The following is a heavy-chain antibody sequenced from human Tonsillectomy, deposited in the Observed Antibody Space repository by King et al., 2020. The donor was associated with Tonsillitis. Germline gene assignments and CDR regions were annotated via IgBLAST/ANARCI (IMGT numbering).Heavy chain of an antibody. J-gene: IGHJ6*02. D-gene: IGHD2-2*01. CDR2: ISAYNGNT. Sequence: QLVQSGADVKKPGASVKVSCKASGYTFTSYGISWVRQAPGQGLEWMGWISAYNGNTNYAQKLQGRVTMTTDTSTSTAYMELRSLRSDDTAVYYCARVVLGYCSSTSCYGYYGMDVWGQGTTVTVSS. CDR3: ARVVLGYCSSTSCYGYYGMDV. CDR1: GYTFTSYG. V-gene: IGHV1-18*04.